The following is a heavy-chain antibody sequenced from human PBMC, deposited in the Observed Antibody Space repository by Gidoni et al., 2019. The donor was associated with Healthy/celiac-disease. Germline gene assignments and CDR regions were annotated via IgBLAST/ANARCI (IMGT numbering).Heavy chain of an antibody. CDR3: ARGLGTLDLNY. Sequence: QVQLQQWGAGLLKPSETLSLTGAVYGGSVSGYYWSWIRQPPGKGLEWIGEINHSGSTNYNPSLKSRVTISVDTSKNQFSLKLSSVTAADTAVYYCARGLGTLDLNYWGQGTLVTVSS. D-gene: IGHD7-27*01. J-gene: IGHJ4*02. CDR2: INHSGST. V-gene: IGHV4-34*01. CDR1: GGSVSGYY.